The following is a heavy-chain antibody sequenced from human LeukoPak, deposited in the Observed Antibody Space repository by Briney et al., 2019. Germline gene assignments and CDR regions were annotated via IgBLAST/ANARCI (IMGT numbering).Heavy chain of an antibody. D-gene: IGHD5-18*01. Sequence: GGSLRLSCAASGFTFSSYAMSWVRQAPGKGLEWVSAISGSGGSTYYPDSVKGRFTISRDNSKNTLYLQMNSLRAEDTAVYYCAKSDVDTAMVPHYWYFDLWGRGTLVTVSS. J-gene: IGHJ2*01. CDR3: AKSDVDTAMVPHYWYFDL. CDR2: ISGSGGST. CDR1: GFTFSSYA. V-gene: IGHV3-23*01.